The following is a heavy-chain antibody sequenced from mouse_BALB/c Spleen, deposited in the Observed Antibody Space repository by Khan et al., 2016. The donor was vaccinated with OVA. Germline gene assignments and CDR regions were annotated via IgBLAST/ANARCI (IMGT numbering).Heavy chain of an antibody. D-gene: IGHD1-1*01. Sequence: EVKLLESGPDLVKPSQSLSLTCTVTGYSITSGYSWHWLRQSPGNKLEWMGNIHYSGSTNYNPSLKSRISITRDTSKNQFFLQLNSVTTEDTATYYCARRRDGSSYGYFDVWGAETTVTVSS. CDR3: ARRRDGSSYGYFDV. V-gene: IGHV3-1*02. CDR2: IHYSGST. CDR1: GYSITSGYS. J-gene: IGHJ1*01.